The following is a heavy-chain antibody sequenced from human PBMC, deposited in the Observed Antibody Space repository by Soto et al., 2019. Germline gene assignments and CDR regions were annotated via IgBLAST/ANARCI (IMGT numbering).Heavy chain of an antibody. V-gene: IGHV3-23*01. D-gene: IGHD6-19*01. CDR3: AKDRYSSGWYGSEEFDY. CDR1: GFTFSSYA. J-gene: IGHJ4*02. CDR2: ISGSGGST. Sequence: GGSLRLSCAASGFTFSSYAMSWVRQAPGKGLEWVSAISGSGGSTYYADSVKGRFTISRDNSKNTLYLQMNSLRAEDTAVYYCAKDRYSSGWYGSEEFDYWGQGTLVTVSS.